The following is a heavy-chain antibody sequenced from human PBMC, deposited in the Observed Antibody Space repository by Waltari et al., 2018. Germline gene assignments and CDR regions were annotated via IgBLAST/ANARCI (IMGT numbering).Heavy chain of an antibody. Sequence: QVQLQQWGAGLLKPSETLSLTCAVSGGSFSGYYWSWIRPPPGTVLAWNGEINHSGSTNYNPSLKSRVTISVDTSKNQFSLKLSSVTAADTAVYYCARRRDRGIAAAGKGPYYYYYGMDVWGQGTTVTVSS. V-gene: IGHV4-34*01. D-gene: IGHD6-13*01. CDR2: INHSGST. CDR3: ARRRDRGIAAAGKGPYYYYYGMDV. J-gene: IGHJ6*02. CDR1: GGSFSGYY.